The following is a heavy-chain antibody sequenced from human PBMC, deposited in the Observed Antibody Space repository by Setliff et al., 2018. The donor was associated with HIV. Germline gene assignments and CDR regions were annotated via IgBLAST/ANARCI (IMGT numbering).Heavy chain of an antibody. J-gene: IGHJ4*02. CDR1: GGSISSSGYY. Sequence: TLSLTCTVSGGSISSSGYYWPWIRQPPGKGLEWIGSFYSGGSAYYNPSLKSRVTISVVTSKNQFSLRLTSVTAADTGVYYCARGGLRQWNGFWGQGTLVTVSS. D-gene: IGHD3-3*01. CDR3: ARGGLRQWNGF. V-gene: IGHV4-39*07. CDR2: FYSGGSA.